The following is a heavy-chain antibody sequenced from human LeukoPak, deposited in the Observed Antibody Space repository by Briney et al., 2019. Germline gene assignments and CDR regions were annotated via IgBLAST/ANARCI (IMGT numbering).Heavy chain of an antibody. D-gene: IGHD3-10*01. V-gene: IGHV3-53*01. CDR3: VGYHSESPAP. CDR2: IYTGNST. Sequence: GGSLRLSCASSVFTINTNYMSLVRQAPGKGLEWVSGIYTGNSTIYADSVRGRFTISRDNSKNTFYLQMNSLRAEDTAVYYCVGYHSESPAPWGQGTLVTVSS. CDR1: VFTINTNY. J-gene: IGHJ5*02.